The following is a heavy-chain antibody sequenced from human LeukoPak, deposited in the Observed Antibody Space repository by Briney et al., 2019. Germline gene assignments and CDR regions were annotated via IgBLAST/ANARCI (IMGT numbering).Heavy chain of an antibody. CDR3: ARSLYYYDSSGYLDY. Sequence: GGSLRLSCAASGFTFSSYWMSWVRQAPGKGLEWVANIKQDGSEKYYVDSVKGRFTISRDNAKNSLYLQMNSLRAEDTAAYYCARSLYYYDSSGYLDYWGQGTLVTVSS. CDR2: IKQDGSEK. V-gene: IGHV3-7*01. J-gene: IGHJ4*02. D-gene: IGHD3-22*01. CDR1: GFTFSSYW.